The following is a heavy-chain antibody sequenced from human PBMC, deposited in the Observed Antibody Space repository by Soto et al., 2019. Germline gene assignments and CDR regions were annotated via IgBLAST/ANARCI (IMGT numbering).Heavy chain of an antibody. CDR2: INHSGST. CDR1: GGSFSGYY. J-gene: IGHJ6*02. V-gene: IGHV4-34*01. CDR3: ASVFDGSYYYYYYFAMDV. Sequence: SETLSLTCAVYGGSFSGYYWSWIRQPPGKGLEWMGEINHSGSTNYNPSLKSRVTISVDTTKNQFSLKLSSVTAADTAVYYCASVFDGSYYYYYYFAMDVWGQGTTVTVSS. D-gene: IGHD1-26*01.